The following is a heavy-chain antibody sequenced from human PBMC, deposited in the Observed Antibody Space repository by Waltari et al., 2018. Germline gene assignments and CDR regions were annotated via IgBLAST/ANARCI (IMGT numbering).Heavy chain of an antibody. J-gene: IGHJ4*02. Sequence: QVQLVQSGAEVKKSGASVKVSCKASGYTFPDFFKPWVRQAPGKGLEWMGRINPNSGDTSYAQRFQGRVTMTGDTSITTAYMELTGLRSDDTAIYYCARSGGGTTTFGVAEWGQGSLVTVSS. V-gene: IGHV1-2*06. CDR3: ARSGGGTTTFGVAE. CDR2: INPNSGDT. CDR1: GYTFPDFF. D-gene: IGHD3-3*01.